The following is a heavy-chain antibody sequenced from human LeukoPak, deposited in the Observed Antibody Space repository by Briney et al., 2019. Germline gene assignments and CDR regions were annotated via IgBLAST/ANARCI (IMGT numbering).Heavy chain of an antibody. J-gene: IGHJ4*02. CDR1: GFSFSNSW. CDR2: IKYNGREK. Sequence: GGSLRLSCVASGFSFSNSWMSWVRQAPGKGLEWVANIKYNGREKDYVDSLKGRLTISRDNAKNSVYLEMSSLRVEDTAVYYCARDPNHGALDFWGQGTLVTASS. D-gene: IGHD1-14*01. CDR3: ARDPNHGALDF. V-gene: IGHV3-7*01.